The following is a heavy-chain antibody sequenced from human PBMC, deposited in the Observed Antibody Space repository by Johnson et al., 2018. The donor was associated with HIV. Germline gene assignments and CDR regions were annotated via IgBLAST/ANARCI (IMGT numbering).Heavy chain of an antibody. CDR3: ARDRGTVTTAQMAFDI. Sequence: VQLVESGGGLVQPGGSLRLSCAASGFIFSSYDMHWVRQATGRGLEWVSGIGTAGDTYYPGSVKGRFTISRDNSKNTLYLQMNSLRAEDTALYYCARDRGTVTTAQMAFDIWGQGTMVTVSS. CDR1: GFIFSSYD. D-gene: IGHD4-17*01. V-gene: IGHV3-13*01. CDR2: IGTAGDT. J-gene: IGHJ3*02.